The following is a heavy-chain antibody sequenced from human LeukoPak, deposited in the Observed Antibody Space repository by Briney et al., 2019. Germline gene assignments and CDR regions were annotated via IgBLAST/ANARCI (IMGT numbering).Heavy chain of an antibody. J-gene: IGHJ4*02. D-gene: IGHD5-12*01. CDR3: AKDGGGRYSGYDSTFDY. CDR2: ISGDGGST. CDR1: GFTFDDYA. V-gene: IGHV3-43*02. Sequence: GGSLRLSCAASGFTFDDYALHWVRPAPRLGLEWVSLISGDGGSTYYADSVKGRFTISRDNSKNSLYLQMNSLRTEDTALYYCAKDGGGRYSGYDSTFDYWGQGTLVTVSS.